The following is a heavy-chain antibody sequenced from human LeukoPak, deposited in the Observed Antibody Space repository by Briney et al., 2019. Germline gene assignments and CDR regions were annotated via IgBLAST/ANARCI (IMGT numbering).Heavy chain of an antibody. CDR3: ARAPGIAAAGYGMDV. V-gene: IGHV1-46*01. CDR2: INPSGGST. Sequence: ASVKVSCKASGYTFTTYAMNWVRQAPGQGLEWMGIINPSGGSTSYAQKFQGRVTMTRDTSTSTVYMELSSLRSEDTAVYYCARAPGIAAAGYGMDVWGQGTTVTVSS. J-gene: IGHJ6*02. D-gene: IGHD6-13*01. CDR1: GYTFTTYA.